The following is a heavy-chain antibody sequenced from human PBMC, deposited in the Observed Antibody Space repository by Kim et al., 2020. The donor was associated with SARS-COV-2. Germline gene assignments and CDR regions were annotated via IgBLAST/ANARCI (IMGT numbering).Heavy chain of an antibody. V-gene: IGHV3-21*01. CDR3: ARSRESFGVKPFDY. CDR2: ISSSSSYI. Sequence: GGSLRLSCAASGFTFSSYSMNWVRQAPGKGLEWVSSISSSSSYIYYADSVKGRFTISRDNAKNSLYLQMNSLRAEDTAVYYCARSRESFGVKPFDYWGQGTLVTVSS. J-gene: IGHJ4*02. D-gene: IGHD3-3*01. CDR1: GFTFSSYS.